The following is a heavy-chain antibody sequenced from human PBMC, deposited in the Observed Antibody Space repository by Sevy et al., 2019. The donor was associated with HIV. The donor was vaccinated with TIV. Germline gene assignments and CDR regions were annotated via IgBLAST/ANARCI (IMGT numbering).Heavy chain of an antibody. Sequence: GGSLRLSCAASGFTFSSYALNWVRQAPGKGLEWVSTIYSSRGVTYYADYVKGRFTISRDNSKNTLYLQMNSLRTEDTAVVFFGGGGYGYSCYFEGFGYWGQGTMVTVSS. V-gene: IGHV3-23*01. CDR2: IYSSRGVT. CDR3: GGGGYGYSCYFEGFGY. D-gene: IGHD5-12*01. J-gene: IGHJ3*01. CDR1: GFTFSSYA.